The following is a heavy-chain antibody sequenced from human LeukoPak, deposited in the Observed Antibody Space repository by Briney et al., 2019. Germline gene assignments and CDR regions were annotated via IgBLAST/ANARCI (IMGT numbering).Heavy chain of an antibody. J-gene: IGHJ4*02. V-gene: IGHV3-64*01. CDR1: GFTFSSYA. D-gene: IGHD3-9*01. CDR2: ISSNGGST. Sequence: GGSLRLSCAASGFTFSSYAMHWIRQAPGKGLEYVSAISSNGGSTYYANSVKGRFTISRDNSKNTLYLQMGSLRAEDMAVYYSQRAGYDILTGYKNWGQGTLVTVSS. CDR3: QRAGYDILTGYKN.